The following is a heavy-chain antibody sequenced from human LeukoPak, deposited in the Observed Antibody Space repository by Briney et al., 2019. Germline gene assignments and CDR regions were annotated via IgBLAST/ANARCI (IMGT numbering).Heavy chain of an antibody. CDR3: ASRPADTTWYGVFDY. V-gene: IGHV4-59*11. J-gene: IGHJ4*02. CDR1: GGSISSHY. CDR2: IFNTGNT. D-gene: IGHD3-10*01. Sequence: SETLSLTCTVSGGSISSHYWSWIRQPPGKRLEWIGYIFNTGNTNYNPSLASRVTMSVDTSRAEFFLRLSPVTAADTAIYYCASRPADTTWYGVFDYWSQGTLVTVSS.